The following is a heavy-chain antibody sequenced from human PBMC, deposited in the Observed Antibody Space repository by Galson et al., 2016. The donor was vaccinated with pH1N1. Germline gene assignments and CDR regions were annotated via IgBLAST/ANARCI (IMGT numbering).Heavy chain of an antibody. CDR3: ARNSIFGVVIKMYGMDV. J-gene: IGHJ6*02. CDR1: GFTFSSYE. CDR2: ISSSGSTI. D-gene: IGHD3-3*01. Sequence: SLRLSCAASGFTFSSYEMNWVRQAPGKGLEWVSHISSSGSTIYYADSVKGRFTISRDNAKNSLDLQMNSLRAEDTAVYYCARNSIFGVVIKMYGMDVWGQGTTVTVSS. V-gene: IGHV3-48*03.